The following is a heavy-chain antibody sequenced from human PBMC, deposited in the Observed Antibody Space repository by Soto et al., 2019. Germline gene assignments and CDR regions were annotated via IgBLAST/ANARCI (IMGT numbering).Heavy chain of an antibody. CDR2: ISYSGST. CDR3: AREVNNYYGMDV. Sequence: QVQLQESGPGLVKPSQTLSLTCSISGASISSDGYYWSWFRQPPGKGLEWIGYISYSGSTYYNPSLKSRITISVDTSKTQFSLILSSVTAADTAVFYCAREVNNYYGMDVWGQGTTVTVSS. CDR1: GASISSDGYY. J-gene: IGHJ6*02. V-gene: IGHV4-30-4*01.